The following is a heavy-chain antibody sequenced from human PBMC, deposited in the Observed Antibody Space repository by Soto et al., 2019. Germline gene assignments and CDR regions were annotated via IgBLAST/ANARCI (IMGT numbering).Heavy chain of an antibody. CDR3: ARLEYSSSSGQNWFDP. Sequence: GESLKISCKGSGYSFTSYWIGWVRQMPGKGLEWMGIIYPGDSDTRYSPSFQGQVTISADKSISTAYLQWSSLKASDTAMYYCARLEYSSSSGQNWFDPWGQGTLVTVSS. CDR1: GYSFTSYW. D-gene: IGHD6-6*01. CDR2: IYPGDSDT. J-gene: IGHJ5*02. V-gene: IGHV5-51*01.